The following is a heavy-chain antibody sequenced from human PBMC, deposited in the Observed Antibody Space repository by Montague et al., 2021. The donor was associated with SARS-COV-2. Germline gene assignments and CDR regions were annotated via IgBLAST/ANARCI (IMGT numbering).Heavy chain of an antibody. CDR2: IYHSGSA. CDR1: GGSISSGDYS. Sequence: TLSLTCVVSGGSISSGDYSWSWIRQSPGKGLEWIGYIYHSGSAYYNPSLKSRVTISIDTPNNQFSLNLRSVTAADTALYYCATGPRMYVMDFWGQGTTVTVSS. J-gene: IGHJ6*02. D-gene: IGHD2-8*01. V-gene: IGHV4-30-2*06. CDR3: ATGPRMYVMDF.